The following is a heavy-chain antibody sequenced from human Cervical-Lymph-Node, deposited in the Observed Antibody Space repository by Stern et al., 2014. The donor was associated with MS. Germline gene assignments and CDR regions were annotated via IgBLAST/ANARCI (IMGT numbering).Heavy chain of an antibody. J-gene: IGHJ4*02. V-gene: IGHV1-69*01. CDR1: GGTFSSYA. CDR2: TIPIFGTA. D-gene: IGHD6-13*01. Sequence: QLVQSGAEVKTPGSSVKVSCKASGGTFSSYAISWVRQAPGQGLEWMGGTIPIFGTANYAQKFQGRVTITADESTSTAYMELSSLRSEDTAVYYCARGALPAAADPFDYWGQGTLVTVSS. CDR3: ARGALPAAADPFDY.